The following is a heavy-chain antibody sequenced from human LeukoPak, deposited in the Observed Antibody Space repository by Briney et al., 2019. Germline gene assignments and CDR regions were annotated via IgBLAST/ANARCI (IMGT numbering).Heavy chain of an antibody. CDR2: IYHSGST. Sequence: PSETLSLTCAVSGYSISSGYYWGWIRQPPGKGLEWSGSIYHSGSTYYNPSLKSRVTISVDTSKNQFSLKLSSVTAADTAVYYCARHWAVEMATPFDYWGQGTLVTVSS. CDR1: GYSISSGYY. J-gene: IGHJ4*02. D-gene: IGHD5-24*01. V-gene: IGHV4-38-2*01. CDR3: ARHWAVEMATPFDY.